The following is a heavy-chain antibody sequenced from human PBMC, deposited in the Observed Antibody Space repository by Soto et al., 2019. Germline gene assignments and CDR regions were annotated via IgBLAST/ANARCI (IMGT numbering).Heavy chain of an antibody. CDR2: ISWDGGST. J-gene: IGHJ6*02. V-gene: IGHV3-43*01. CDR1: GFTFDDYT. Sequence: PGGSLRLSCAASGFTFDDYTMHWVRQAPGKGLEWVSLISWDGGSTYYADSVKGRFTISRDNSKNSLYLQMNSLRTEDTALYYCAKGLGYCTNGVCYNGYYYYGMDVWGQGTTVTVSS. CDR3: AKGLGYCTNGVCYNGYYYYGMDV. D-gene: IGHD2-8*01.